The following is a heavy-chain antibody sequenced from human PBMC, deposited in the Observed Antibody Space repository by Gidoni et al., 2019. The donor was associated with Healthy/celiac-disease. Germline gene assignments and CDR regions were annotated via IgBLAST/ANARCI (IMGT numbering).Heavy chain of an antibody. CDR3: ARWDYYDSSGYYYRDYWYFDL. D-gene: IGHD3-22*01. V-gene: IGHV3-7*05. J-gene: IGHJ2*01. Sequence: EVQLVESGGGLVQPGGSLRLSCAASGFTFSSYWMSWVRQAPGKGLEGGANIKQDGSEKYYVDSVKGRFTISRDNAKNSLYLQMNSLRAEDTAVYYCARWDYYDSSGYYYRDYWYFDLWGRGTLVTVSS. CDR1: GFTFSSYW. CDR2: IKQDGSEK.